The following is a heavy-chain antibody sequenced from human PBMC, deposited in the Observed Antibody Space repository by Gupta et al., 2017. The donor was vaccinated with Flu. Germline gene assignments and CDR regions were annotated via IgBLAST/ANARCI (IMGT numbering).Heavy chain of an antibody. J-gene: IGHJ5*02. D-gene: IGHD6-13*01. V-gene: IGHV3-48*03. CDR2: ISSSGSTI. Sequence: SSYEMNWVRQAPGKGLEWVSYISSSGSTIYYADSVKGRFTISRDNAKNSLYLQMNSLRAEDTAVYYCARANAGIAAAGFDPWGQGTLVTVSS. CDR3: ARANAGIAAAGFDP. CDR1: SSYE.